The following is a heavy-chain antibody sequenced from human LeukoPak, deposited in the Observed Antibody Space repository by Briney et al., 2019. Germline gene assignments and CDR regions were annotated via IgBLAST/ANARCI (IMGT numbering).Heavy chain of an antibody. Sequence: PSETLSLTRTVSGGSFTTHYWSWTRQPPGKGLEWIGYISYIGSTNYNPSLKSRVTISIDTSNNEVSLMLTSVTAADTAVYYCASDSISMNAFDAWGQGTMVTVSS. CDR2: ISYIGST. D-gene: IGHD3-22*01. J-gene: IGHJ3*01. V-gene: IGHV4-59*11. CDR1: GGSFTTHY. CDR3: ASDSISMNAFDA.